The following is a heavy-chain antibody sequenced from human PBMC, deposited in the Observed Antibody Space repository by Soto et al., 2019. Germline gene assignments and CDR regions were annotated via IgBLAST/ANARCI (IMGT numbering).Heavy chain of an antibody. Sequence: PPETLFVTYAVYVGSLSGYYWRGSRLLLGKGLEWIVEISHGASTNYNPSLKSRLTISVDTSKNKFSLKMSSVTAADTAVYYCARGGGSYRFYYYYGMDVWGQGPTVT. V-gene: IGHV4-34*01. CDR1: VGSLSGYY. CDR3: ARGGGSYRFYYYYGMDV. J-gene: IGHJ6*02. CDR2: ISHGAST. D-gene: IGHD3-16*02.